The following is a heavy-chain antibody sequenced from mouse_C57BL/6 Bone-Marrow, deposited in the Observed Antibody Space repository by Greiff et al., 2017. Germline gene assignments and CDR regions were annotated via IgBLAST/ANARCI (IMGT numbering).Heavy chain of an antibody. CDR2: IDPSDSYT. Sequence: VQLQQPGAELVRPGTSVKLSCKASGYTFTSYWMHWVKQRPGQGLEWIGVIDPSDSYTNYNQKFKGTATLTVDTSSSTAYMQLSSLTSEDSAVXYGARGGNYYGRGGNDWGQGTTLTVSS. CDR1: GYTFTSYW. CDR3: ARGGNYYGRGGND. J-gene: IGHJ2*01. D-gene: IGHD1-1*01. V-gene: IGHV1-59*01.